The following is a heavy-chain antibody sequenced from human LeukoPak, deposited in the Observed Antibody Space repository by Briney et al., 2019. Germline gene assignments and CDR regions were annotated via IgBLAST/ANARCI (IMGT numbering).Heavy chain of an antibody. J-gene: IGHJ6*03. CDR1: GYSISSGYY. CDR2: IYHSRTT. CDR3: ARGIYYYYYMDV. Sequence: SETLSLTCAVSGYSISSGYYWGWVRQPPGKGLEWIGTIYHSRTTYYNPSLKSRVTISVGTSKKQFSLKLSPVTAADTAVYYCARGIYYYYYMDVWGKGTTVTVSS. V-gene: IGHV4-38-2*01.